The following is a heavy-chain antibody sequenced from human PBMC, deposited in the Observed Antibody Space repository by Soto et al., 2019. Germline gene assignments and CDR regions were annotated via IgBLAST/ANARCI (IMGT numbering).Heavy chain of an antibody. J-gene: IGHJ4*02. Sequence: GGSPRLSCAASGFAFSSYAMSWVRQAPGKGLEWVSGISGSGGRTYYADSVKGRFTISRDNSKNTLYLQMNRLRAEDTAVYYCANSISGGRPRVFDYWGQGTLVTVSS. CDR2: ISGSGGRT. CDR3: ANSISGGRPRVFDY. CDR1: GFAFSSYA. D-gene: IGHD2-15*01. V-gene: IGHV3-23*01.